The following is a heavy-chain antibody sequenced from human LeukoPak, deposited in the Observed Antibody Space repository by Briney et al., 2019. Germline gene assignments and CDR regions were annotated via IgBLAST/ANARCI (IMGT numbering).Heavy chain of an antibody. CDR1: GFTFSSYA. CDR3: AKDSSSSGVDFDY. CDR2: ISGSGVGT. D-gene: IGHD6-6*01. V-gene: IGHV3-23*01. Sequence: GSLRLSCAVSGFTFSSYAMSWVRPAPGKGLEWVSTISGSGVGTFYADSVKGRFTISRDNSKYTLYLQMNSLRAEDTAVYYCAKDSSSSGVDFDYWGQGTLATVSS. J-gene: IGHJ4*02.